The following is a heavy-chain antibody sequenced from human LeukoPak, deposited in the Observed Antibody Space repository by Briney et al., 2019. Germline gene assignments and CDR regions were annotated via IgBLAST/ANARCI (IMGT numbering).Heavy chain of an antibody. CDR2: ISSSSTYK. CDR1: GFAFSSYS. V-gene: IGHV3-21*01. D-gene: IGHD3-16*01. Sequence: GGSLRLSCAASGFAFSSYSINWVRQAPGKGLEWVSSISSSSTYKYYADSVKGRFTVSRDNAKNSLYLQMNSLRAEDTAVYYCARGDPWGAFDIWGQGTMVTVSS. CDR3: ARGDPWGAFDI. J-gene: IGHJ3*02.